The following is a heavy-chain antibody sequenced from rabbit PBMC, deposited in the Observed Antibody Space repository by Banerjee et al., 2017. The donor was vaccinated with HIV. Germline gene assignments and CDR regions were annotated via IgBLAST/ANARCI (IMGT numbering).Heavy chain of an antibody. CDR2: IYTGSSGFT. CDR1: GFSFSSYYY. CDR3: ARDNAGYGGFGDADL. J-gene: IGHJ4*01. Sequence: QEQPEESGGDLVKPEGSLTLTCTASGFSFSSYYYMCWVRQAPGKGLEWIACIYTGSSGFTYYASWAKGRFTISKTSSTTVTLQMTSLTAADTATYFCARDNAGYGGFGDADLWGPGTLVTVS. V-gene: IGHV1S45*01. D-gene: IGHD6-1*01.